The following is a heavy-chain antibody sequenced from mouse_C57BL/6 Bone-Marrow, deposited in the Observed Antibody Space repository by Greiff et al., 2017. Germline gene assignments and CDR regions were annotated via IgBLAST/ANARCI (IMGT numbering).Heavy chain of an antibody. CDR3: ARPRYYGSSPAWFAY. Sequence: EVQRVESGGGLVKPGGSLKLSCAASGFTFSDYGMHWVRQAPEKGLEWVAYISSGSSTIYYADTVKGRFTISRDNAKNTLFLQMTSLRSEDTAMYYCARPRYYGSSPAWFAYWGQGTLVTVSA. J-gene: IGHJ3*01. CDR1: GFTFSDYG. CDR2: ISSGSSTI. D-gene: IGHD1-1*01. V-gene: IGHV5-17*01.